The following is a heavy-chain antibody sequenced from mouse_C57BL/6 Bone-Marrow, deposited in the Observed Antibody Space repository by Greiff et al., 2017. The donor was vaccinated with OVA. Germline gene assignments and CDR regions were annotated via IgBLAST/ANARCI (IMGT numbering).Heavy chain of an antibody. J-gene: IGHJ1*03. Sequence: QVQLKQSGADLARPGASVKMSCKASGYTFTSYTMHWVKQRPGQGLEWIGYINPSSGYTKYNQKFKDKATLTADKSSSTAYMQLSSLTSEDSAVYYCARSHGSSGYFDVWGTGTTVTVSS. CDR3: ARSHGSSGYFDV. CDR2: INPSSGYT. CDR1: GYTFTSYT. D-gene: IGHD1-1*01. V-gene: IGHV1-4*01.